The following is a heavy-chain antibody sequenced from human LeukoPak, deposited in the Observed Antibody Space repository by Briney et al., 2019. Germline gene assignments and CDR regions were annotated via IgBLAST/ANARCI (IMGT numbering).Heavy chain of an antibody. J-gene: IGHJ4*02. CDR3: ARGYTAMANFDY. D-gene: IGHD5-18*01. CDR2: IYYSGST. CDR1: GGSVSSGTFD. V-gene: IGHV4-61*01. Sequence: SETLSLTCTVSGGSVSSGTFDWSWIRQPPGKGLEWIGYIYYSGSTNYNPSLKSRVTISVDTSKNQFSLKLSSVTAADTAVYYCARGYTAMANFDYWGQGTLVTVSS.